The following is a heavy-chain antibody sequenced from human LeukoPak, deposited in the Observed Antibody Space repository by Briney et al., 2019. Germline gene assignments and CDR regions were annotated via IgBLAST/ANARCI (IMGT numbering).Heavy chain of an antibody. V-gene: IGHV3-23*01. J-gene: IGHJ5*02. Sequence: GGSLRLSCAASGFTFSSYSMNWVRQAPGKGLEWVSAISGSGGSTYYADSVKGRFTISRDNSKNTLYLQMNSLRAEDTAVYYCAKSLYSRGWFDPWGQGTLVTASS. CDR1: GFTFSSYS. CDR3: AKSLYSRGWFDP. D-gene: IGHD2-15*01. CDR2: ISGSGGST.